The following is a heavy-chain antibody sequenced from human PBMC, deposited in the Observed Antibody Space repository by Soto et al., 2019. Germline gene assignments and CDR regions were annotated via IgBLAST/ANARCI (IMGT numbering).Heavy chain of an antibody. CDR1: GGSISSDGYY. J-gene: IGHJ5*02. Sequence: PSETLSLTCTVSGGSISSDGYYWSWIRQHPGKGLEWIGYIYYIKTTYYNPSLKSRVTISLDTSKNQFSLKLTSVTAADTAVYYCARSVFPWGQGTLVTVSS. V-gene: IGHV4-31*03. CDR2: IYYIKTT. CDR3: ARSVFP.